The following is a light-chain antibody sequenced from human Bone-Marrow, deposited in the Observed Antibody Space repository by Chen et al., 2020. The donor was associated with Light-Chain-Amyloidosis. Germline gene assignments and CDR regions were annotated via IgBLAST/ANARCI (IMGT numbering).Light chain of an antibody. CDR1: QTISSNY. CDR2: GSA. J-gene: IGKJ4*01. Sequence: EIVLTQSPGTLSLSPGEGANLSCRASQTISSNYLTWYQQKFGQAPRLLIYGSASRATGIPDRFTGSVSVTDFTLTINRLEPEDFAMYYCQQYGTSPLTFCGGTKVEIK. V-gene: IGKV3-20*01. CDR3: QQYGTSPLT.